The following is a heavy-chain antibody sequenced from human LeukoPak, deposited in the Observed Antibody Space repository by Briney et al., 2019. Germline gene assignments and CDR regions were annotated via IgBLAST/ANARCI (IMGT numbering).Heavy chain of an antibody. CDR1: GFTSSSYA. D-gene: IGHD3-10*01. V-gene: IGHV3-64D*09. CDR2: ISSNGGST. J-gene: IGHJ4*02. Sequence: PGGSLRLSCSASGFTSSSYAMHWVRQAPGKGLEYVSAISSNGGSTYYADSVKGRFTISRDNSKNTLYLQMSSLRAEDTAVYYCVKPITMVRGVIPYADDYWGQGTLVTVSS. CDR3: VKPITMVRGVIPYADDY.